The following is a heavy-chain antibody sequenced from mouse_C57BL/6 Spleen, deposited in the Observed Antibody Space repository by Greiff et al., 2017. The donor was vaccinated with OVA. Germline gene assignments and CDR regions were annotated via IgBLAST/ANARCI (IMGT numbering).Heavy chain of an antibody. D-gene: IGHD2-5*01. CDR1: GYSFTSYY. J-gene: IGHJ2*01. CDR3: ARDDSNYLDY. CDR2: IYPGSGNT. Sequence: QVQLQQSGPELVKPGASVKISCKASGYSFTSYYIHWVKQRTGQGLEWIGWIYPGSGNTKYNEKFKGKATLTADTSSSTAYMQLSSLTSEDSAVYYCARDDSNYLDYWGQGTTLTVSS. V-gene: IGHV1-66*01.